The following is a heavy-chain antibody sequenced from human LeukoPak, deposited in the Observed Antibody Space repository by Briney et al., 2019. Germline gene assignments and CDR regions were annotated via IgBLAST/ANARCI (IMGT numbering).Heavy chain of an antibody. J-gene: IGHJ4*02. CDR2: IYWDDDK. CDR1: GFSLSTSGVG. CDR3: AHGGVTTSGFDY. D-gene: IGHD4-17*01. V-gene: IGHV2-5*02. Sequence: SAPTLVKPSQTLTLTCTFSGFSLSTSGVGVGWIRQPPGKALEWLALIYWDDDKRYSPSLKSRLTITKDTSKNQVVLTMTNMDPVDTATYYCAHGGVTTSGFDYWGQGTLVTVSS.